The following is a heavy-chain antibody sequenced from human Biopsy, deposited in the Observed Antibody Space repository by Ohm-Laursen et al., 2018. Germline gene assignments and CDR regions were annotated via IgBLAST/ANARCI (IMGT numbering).Heavy chain of an antibody. D-gene: IGHD2-8*01. J-gene: IGHJ4*02. CDR2: INCKTGAT. CDR1: SYTFTDYN. CDR3: ARDPLNGHKHFDY. V-gene: IGHV1-2*02. Sequence: ASVKVSCKPSSYTFTDYNIHWMRQAPGQGLEWLGYINCKTGATNYAQKFQGTVTMARDTSISTAYLALGSLRSADTAIYYCARDPLNGHKHFDYWGQGSLVTVSS.